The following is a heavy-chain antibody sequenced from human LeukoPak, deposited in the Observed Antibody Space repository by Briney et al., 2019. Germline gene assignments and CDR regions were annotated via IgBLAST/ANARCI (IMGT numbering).Heavy chain of an antibody. J-gene: IGHJ5*02. CDR2: IYSGGDT. Sequence: GGSLRLSCAASGFTISNNYMNWVRQAPGKGLQWVSLIYSGGDTYYADSVKGRFTISRDHSKNTLYLQMNSLRVEDTAVYYCARDPPAVRTNTYAWGQGTLVTVSS. CDR1: GFTISNNY. D-gene: IGHD1-7*01. V-gene: IGHV3-66*01. CDR3: ARDPPAVRTNTYA.